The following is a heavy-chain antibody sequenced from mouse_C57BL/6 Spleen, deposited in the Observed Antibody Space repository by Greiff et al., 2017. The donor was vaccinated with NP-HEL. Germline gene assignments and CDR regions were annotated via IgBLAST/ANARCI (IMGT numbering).Heavy chain of an antibody. CDR2: IRNKANGYTT. CDR1: GFTFTDYY. D-gene: IGHD1-1*01. V-gene: IGHV7-4*01. CDR3: VKDAYGSRGDYFDY. Sequence: EVKLIDSGGGLVQPGASLRLSCAASGFTFTDYYMSWVRQPPGKAPEWLALIRNKANGYTTEYTASVKGRFTISRDKSQNSIYLQMNTLRAEDSATDYCVKDAYGSRGDYFDYWGQGTTLTVSS. J-gene: IGHJ2*01.